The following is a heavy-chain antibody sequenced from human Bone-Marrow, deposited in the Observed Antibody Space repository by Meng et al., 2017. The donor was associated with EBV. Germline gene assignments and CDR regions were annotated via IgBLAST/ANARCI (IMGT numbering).Heavy chain of an antibody. CDR2: IHWDDEK. Sequence: QITLKESGPTLVNPTQTLTLTCTFPGFSLTSGVGVGWIRQPPGKALEWLALIHWDDEKRYSPSLESRLTITKDTSKNEVVLTMTNMDPVDTATYYCARRLRYNNWLCDFWCQGTLVTVS. D-gene: IGHD3-9*01. CDR1: GFSLTSGVG. CDR3: ARRLRYNNWLCDF. V-gene: IGHV2-5*02. J-gene: IGHJ4*02.